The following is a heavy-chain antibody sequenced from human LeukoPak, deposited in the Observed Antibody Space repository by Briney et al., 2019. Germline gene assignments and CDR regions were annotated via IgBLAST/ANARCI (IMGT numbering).Heavy chain of an antibody. Sequence: PGGSLRLSCAASGFTVSSNYMSWVRQAPGKGLEYVSAISSNGGSTYYANSVKGRFTISRDNSKNTLYLQMGSLRAEDMAVYYCARAEIPSGSYLNWGQGTLVTVSS. CDR1: GFTVSSNY. CDR2: ISSNGGST. CDR3: ARAEIPSGSYLN. D-gene: IGHD1-26*01. V-gene: IGHV3-64*01. J-gene: IGHJ4*02.